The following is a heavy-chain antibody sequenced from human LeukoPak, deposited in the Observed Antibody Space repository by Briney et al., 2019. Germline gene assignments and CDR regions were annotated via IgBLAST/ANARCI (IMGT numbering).Heavy chain of an antibody. D-gene: IGHD3-3*01. CDR1: GGSISTYY. J-gene: IGHJ3*02. Sequence: SETLSLTCTVSGGSISTYYWSWIRQPPGKGLEWIGYIFYSGSTNYNPSLKSRVTISVDTSKNQFSLKTTSVTAADTAVYYCAREGSGRAFDIWGQGTMVTVSS. CDR3: AREGSGRAFDI. CDR2: IFYSGST. V-gene: IGHV4-59*01.